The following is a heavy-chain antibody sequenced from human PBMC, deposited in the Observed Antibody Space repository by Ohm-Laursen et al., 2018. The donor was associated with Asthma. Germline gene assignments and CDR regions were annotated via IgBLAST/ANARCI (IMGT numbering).Heavy chain of an antibody. J-gene: IGHJ3*02. CDR1: GFTFSSYT. Sequence: SLRLSCSAPGFTFSSYTMHWVRQAPGKGLEWVAVGGSYYDGGLKYYADSVNGRFTVSRDDSKNTLYLQMNSLRPDGTAVYYCARRDFSGGDPSAAFDIWGQGTMVTVSS. V-gene: IGHV3-30-3*01. CDR3: ARRDFSGGDPSAAFDI. CDR2: GGSYYDGGLK. D-gene: IGHD2-21*02.